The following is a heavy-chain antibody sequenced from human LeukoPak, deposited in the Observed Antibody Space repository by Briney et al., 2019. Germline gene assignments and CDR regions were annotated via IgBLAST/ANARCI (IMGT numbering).Heavy chain of an antibody. CDR1: GYTFTSYD. D-gene: IGHD4/OR15-4a*01. CDR2: MHPNSGNT. Sequence: ASVKVSCKASGYTFTSYDINWVRQATGQGLEWMGWMHPNSGNTGYAQKFQGRVTMTRNTSISTAYMELSSLRSEDTAVYYCVRKNYGSNRWFDPWGQGTLVTVSS. CDR3: VRKNYGSNRWFDP. J-gene: IGHJ5*02. V-gene: IGHV1-8*01.